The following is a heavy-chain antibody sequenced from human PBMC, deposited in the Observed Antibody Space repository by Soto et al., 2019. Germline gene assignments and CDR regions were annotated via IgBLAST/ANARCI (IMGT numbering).Heavy chain of an antibody. V-gene: IGHV1-46*03. Sequence: QVQLVQSGAEVRKPGASVRVSCKASGYIFTNYYIHWVRQAPGQGLEWMGIINPSGGDTSYAHKFQGRVTMTRDTSTDTVYMELSSLRSEDTAVYYCVRSQLLYWFDPWGQGTLVTVSS. CDR2: INPSGGDT. CDR3: VRSQLLYWFDP. CDR1: GYIFTNYY. D-gene: IGHD2-2*02. J-gene: IGHJ5*02.